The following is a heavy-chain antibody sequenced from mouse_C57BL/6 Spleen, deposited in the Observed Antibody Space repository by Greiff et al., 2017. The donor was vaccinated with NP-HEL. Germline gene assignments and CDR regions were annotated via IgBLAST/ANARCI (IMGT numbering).Heavy chain of an antibody. CDR3: ARRETGYAMDY. J-gene: IGHJ4*01. CDR1: GFTFSSYA. D-gene: IGHD4-1*01. CDR2: ISDGGSYT. Sequence: EVQVVESGGGLVKPGGSLKLSCAASGFTFSSYAMSWVRQTPEKRLEWVATISDGGSYTYYPDNVKGRFTISRDNAKNNLYLQMSHLKSEDTAMYYCARRETGYAMDYWGQGTSVTVSS. V-gene: IGHV5-4*01.